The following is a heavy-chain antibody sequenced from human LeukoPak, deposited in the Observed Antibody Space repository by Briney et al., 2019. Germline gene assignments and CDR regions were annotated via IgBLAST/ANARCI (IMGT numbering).Heavy chain of an antibody. J-gene: IGHJ5*02. CDR1: GYTFTSYA. Sequence: GASVKVSCKASGYTFTSYAMHWVRQAPGQRLEWMGWNNAGNGNTKYSQKFQGRVTITRDTSASTAYMELSSLRSEDTAVYYCARDQDIVVVPAAPHNWFDPWGQGTLVTVSS. CDR3: ARDQDIVVVPAAPHNWFDP. D-gene: IGHD2-2*01. V-gene: IGHV1-3*01. CDR2: NNAGNGNT.